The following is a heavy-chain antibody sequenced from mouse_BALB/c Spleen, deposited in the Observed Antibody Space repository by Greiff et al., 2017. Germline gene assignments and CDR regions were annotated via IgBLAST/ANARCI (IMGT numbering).Heavy chain of an antibody. CDR3: ARDGYYLDY. Sequence: EVQLVESGGGLVQPGGSRKLSCAASGFTFSSFGMHWVRQAPEKGLEWVAYISSGSSTIYYADTVKGRFTISRDNPKNTLFLQMTSLRSEDTAMYYCARDGYYLDYWGQGTTLTVSS. V-gene: IGHV5-17*02. CDR2: ISSGSSTI. CDR1: GFTFSSFG. J-gene: IGHJ2*01. D-gene: IGHD2-3*01.